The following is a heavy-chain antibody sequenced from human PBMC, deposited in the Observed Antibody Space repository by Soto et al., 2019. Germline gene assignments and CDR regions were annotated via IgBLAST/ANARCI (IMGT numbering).Heavy chain of an antibody. CDR2: IWYDSSNK. Sequence: QVHLGESGGGVVQPGRSLRLSRASSGFSFSNSGMHWVRQAPGKGLEWVAIIWYDSSNKFYADSVKGRFTISRDNYKNTVYLQMNSLRDADTAVYYCSTAGDYADAGYFDHWGQGTLVTVSS. CDR1: GFSFSNSG. J-gene: IGHJ4*02. V-gene: IGHV3-33*01. CDR3: STAGDYADAGYFDH. D-gene: IGHD4-17*01.